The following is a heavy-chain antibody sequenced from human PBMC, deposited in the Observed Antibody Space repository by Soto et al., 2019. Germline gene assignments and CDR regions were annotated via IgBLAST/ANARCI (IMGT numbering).Heavy chain of an antibody. V-gene: IGHV4-39*01. D-gene: IGHD2-15*01. J-gene: IGHJ5*02. CDR2: IFYSGST. CDR3: ARHCRGVTCTGSAP. CDR1: SGSISSTIYS. Sequence: SETLSLTCTVSSGSISSTIYSWDWIRQPPGKGLEWIGSIFYSGSTYYNPSLKSRVTISVDTSKNQFSLTPTSVTAADTALYYRARHCRGVTCTGSAPWGKGTLVPVST.